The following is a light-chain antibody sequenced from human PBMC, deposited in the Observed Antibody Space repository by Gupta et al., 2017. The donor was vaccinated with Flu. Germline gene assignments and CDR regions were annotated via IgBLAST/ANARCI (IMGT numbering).Light chain of an antibody. Sequence: ADRVIITCPARHSISNWLAWYQQKPGQAPNLLIYKASSIESGIPSRFSGSGSGTEFTLTISSLQPDDFATYYCQQYDTYSGTFGQGTKLEIK. J-gene: IGKJ2*01. CDR1: HSISNW. CDR3: QQYDTYSGT. CDR2: KAS. V-gene: IGKV1-5*03.